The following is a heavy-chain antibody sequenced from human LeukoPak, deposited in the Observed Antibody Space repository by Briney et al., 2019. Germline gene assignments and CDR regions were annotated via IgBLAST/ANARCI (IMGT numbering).Heavy chain of an antibody. CDR1: GGSISSGDYY. V-gene: IGHV4-30-4*08. CDR2: IYYSGST. J-gene: IGHJ4*02. D-gene: IGHD2-2*01. CDR3: ARQGPGYCSSTSCSYNFDY. Sequence: SETLSLTCTVSGGSISSGDYYWSWIRQPPGKGLEWIGYIYYSGSTYYNPSLKRRVTISVDTSKNQFSLKLSSVTAADTAVCYCARQGPGYCSSTSCSYNFDYWGQGTLVTVSS.